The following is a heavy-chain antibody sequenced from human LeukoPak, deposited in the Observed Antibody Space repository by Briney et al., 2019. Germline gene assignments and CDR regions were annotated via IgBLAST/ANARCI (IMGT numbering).Heavy chain of an antibody. CDR1: GGSISSYY. J-gene: IGHJ4*02. CDR2: IYTSGST. V-gene: IGHV4-4*07. CDR3: AREGYYYDSSGYYYIDY. Sequence: SETLSLTCTVSGGSISSYYWSWIRQPAGKGLEWIGRIYTSGSTNYNPSLKSRVTMSVDTSKNQFSLKLSSVTAADTAVYYCAREGYYYDSSGYYYIDYWGQGTLVAVSS. D-gene: IGHD3-22*01.